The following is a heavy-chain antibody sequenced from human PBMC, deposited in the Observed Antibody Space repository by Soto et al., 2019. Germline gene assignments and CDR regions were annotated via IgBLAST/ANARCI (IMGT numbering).Heavy chain of an antibody. J-gene: IGHJ5*02. CDR2: INHSGST. CDR1: GGSLSVYY. CDR3: AREVRITIFGVVGRFEP. D-gene: IGHD3-3*01. Sequence: SLTSAVYGGSLSVYYWSWIRHPPGNGLEFIVEINHSGSTNYNPSLKSRVTISVDTSKNQFSLKLSSVTAADTAVYYCAREVRITIFGVVGRFEPWGQGTLVTVSS. V-gene: IGHV4-34*01.